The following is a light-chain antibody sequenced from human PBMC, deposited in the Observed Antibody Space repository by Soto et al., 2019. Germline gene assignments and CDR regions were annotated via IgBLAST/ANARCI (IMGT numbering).Light chain of an antibody. CDR2: GNS. V-gene: IGLV1-40*01. J-gene: IGLJ2*01. CDR3: QSYDSSLSGGV. CDR1: SSNIGAGYD. Sequence: QAVVTQPPSVSGAPGQRVTISCTGSSSNIGAGYDVHWYQQLPGTAPKLLIYGNSNRPSGVPDRFSGPKSGTSASLAITGLQAEDEADYYCQSYDSSLSGGVFGGGTKLTVL.